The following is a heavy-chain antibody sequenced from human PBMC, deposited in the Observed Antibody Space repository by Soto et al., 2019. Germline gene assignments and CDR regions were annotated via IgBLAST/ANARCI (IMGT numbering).Heavy chain of an antibody. CDR1: GYTFTGYY. Sequence: ASVKVSCKASGYTFTGYYMHWVRQAPGQGLEWMGWINPNSGGTNYAQKFQGRVTMTRDTSISTAYMELSRLRSDDTAVYYCARDFRRRTGVAAPHQGLHPRGPGTRVTVYS. V-gene: IGHV1-2*02. CDR3: ARDFRRRTGVAAPHQGLHP. D-gene: IGHD6-6*01. J-gene: IGHJ5*02. CDR2: INPNSGGT.